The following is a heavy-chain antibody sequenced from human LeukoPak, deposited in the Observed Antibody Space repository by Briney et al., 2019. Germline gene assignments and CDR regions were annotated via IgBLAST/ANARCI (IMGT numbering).Heavy chain of an antibody. CDR2: ISSSRSYI. CDR1: GFTFSSYS. CDR3: AKAEIASAGYDY. D-gene: IGHD6-13*01. J-gene: IGHJ4*02. V-gene: IGHV3-21*01. Sequence: GALRLSCAASGFTFSSYSMNWVRQAPGKGLEWVSSISSSRSYIYYADSVKGRFTLSRDNAENSLYLQMNRLRAEDTAENYCAKAEIASAGYDYWGQGTLVTVSS.